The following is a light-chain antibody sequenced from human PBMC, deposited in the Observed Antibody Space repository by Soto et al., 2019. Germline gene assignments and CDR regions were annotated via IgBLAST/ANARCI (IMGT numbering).Light chain of an antibody. Sequence: DIVMTQSPLSLPVTPGEPASISCRSSQSLLHSNGYNYLDWYLQKPGQSPQLLIYLGSNRASGVPDRVSGSGSGTDFTLKISRVEAEDVGVYYCMQALQTPLTFGQGTKVDIK. CDR3: MQALQTPLT. CDR2: LGS. V-gene: IGKV2-28*01. CDR1: QSLLHSNGYNY. J-gene: IGKJ1*01.